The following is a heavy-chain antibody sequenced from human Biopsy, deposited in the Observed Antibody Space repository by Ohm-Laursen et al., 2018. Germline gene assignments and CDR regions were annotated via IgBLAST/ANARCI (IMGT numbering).Heavy chain of an antibody. D-gene: IGHD6-19*01. Sequence: GTLSLTCSVSGASISSYYWSWFRQPPGKRPEWIGFVYYDGGSTNYNPSLKSRVTISVDTSKNQFSLKLSSVTAADTAVYYCARGRLRAVARFDYWGQGTLVTVSS. CDR2: VYYDGGST. CDR3: ARGRLRAVARFDY. V-gene: IGHV4-59*12. CDR1: GASISSYY. J-gene: IGHJ4*02.